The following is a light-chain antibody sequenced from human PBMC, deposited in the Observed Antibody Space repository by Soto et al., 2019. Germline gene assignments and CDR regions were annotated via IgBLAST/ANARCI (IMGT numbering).Light chain of an antibody. V-gene: IGKV1-8*01. J-gene: IGKJ1*01. CDR2: AAS. CDR1: QGISSY. Sequence: AIRLTQSPSSLSASTGDRATITCRASQGISSYLAWYQQKPGKAPKLLIYAASTLQSGVPSRFSGSGSGTDFTLTISCLQSEDFATYYCQQYYSYPLTFGQGTKVDIK. CDR3: QQYYSYPLT.